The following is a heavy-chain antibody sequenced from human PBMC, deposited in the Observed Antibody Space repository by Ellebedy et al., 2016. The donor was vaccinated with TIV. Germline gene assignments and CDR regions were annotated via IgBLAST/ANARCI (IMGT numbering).Heavy chain of an antibody. Sequence: GESLKISCAASGFTFSSYWMHWVRQAPGKGLVWVSRIKTDGSSTTYADSVKGRFTISRDNAKNSLYLQMNSLRAEETAVYYCARLGPRGYYDFWSGYYFSYYYGMDVWGQGTTVTVSS. CDR3: ARLGPRGYYDFWSGYYFSYYYGMDV. J-gene: IGHJ6*02. CDR1: GFTFSSYW. D-gene: IGHD3-3*01. V-gene: IGHV3-74*03. CDR2: IKTDGSST.